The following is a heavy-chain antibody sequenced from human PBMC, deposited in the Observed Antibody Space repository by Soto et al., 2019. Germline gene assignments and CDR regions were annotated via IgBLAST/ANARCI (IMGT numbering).Heavy chain of an antibody. Sequence: GASVKVCCKASGYTFTSYAMHWVRQAPGQRLEWMGWINAGNGNTKYSQKFQGRVTITRDTSASTAYMELSSLRSEDTAVYYCAREGSNIVVVPAAIHYYYYYMDVWGKGTTVTVSS. CDR1: GYTFTSYA. V-gene: IGHV1-3*01. J-gene: IGHJ6*03. D-gene: IGHD2-2*01. CDR2: INAGNGNT. CDR3: AREGSNIVVVPAAIHYYYYYMDV.